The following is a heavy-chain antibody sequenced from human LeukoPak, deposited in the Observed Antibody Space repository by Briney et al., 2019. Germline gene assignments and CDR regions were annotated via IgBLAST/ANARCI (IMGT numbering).Heavy chain of an antibody. Sequence: NPSETLPLTCTVSGGSIISNYWSWIRQSAGTGLEWIGRIYGSGITDYNPSLKSRVTMSLDTSRKQFSLRLTSVTAADTTVYYCARLKFYDSTGYSPGYYMDVWGKGTTVSVFS. V-gene: IGHV4-4*07. CDR1: GGSIISNY. CDR2: IYGSGIT. J-gene: IGHJ6*03. CDR3: ARLKFYDSTGYSPGYYMDV. D-gene: IGHD3-22*01.